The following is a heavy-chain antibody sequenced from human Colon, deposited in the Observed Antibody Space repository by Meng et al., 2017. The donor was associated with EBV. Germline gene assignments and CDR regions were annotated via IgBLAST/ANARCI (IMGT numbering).Heavy chain of an antibody. Sequence: QEQLQQWGAGLLKPLETLSLTCAVYGGSFSGYYWSWIRQPPGKGLKWIGEINHSGSTNYNPSLKSRVTISVDTSKNQFSLKMRSVTAADTAVYYCARQAPYYFDSSGRFDYWGQGTLVTVSS. CDR1: GGSFSGYY. CDR2: INHSGST. D-gene: IGHD3-22*01. CDR3: ARQAPYYFDSSGRFDY. V-gene: IGHV4-34*01. J-gene: IGHJ4*02.